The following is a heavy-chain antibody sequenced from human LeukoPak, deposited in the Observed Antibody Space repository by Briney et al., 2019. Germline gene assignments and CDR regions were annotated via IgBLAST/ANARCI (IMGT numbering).Heavy chain of an antibody. Sequence: ASVKVSCKASGGTFSSYAISWVRQAPGQGLEWMGRIIPILGIANYAQKFQGRVTITADKSTSTAYMELNSLRAEDTAVYYCARTLGGSYLFDYWGQGTLVTVSS. D-gene: IGHD1-26*01. V-gene: IGHV1-69*04. CDR2: IIPILGIA. CDR1: GGTFSSYA. CDR3: ARTLGGSYLFDY. J-gene: IGHJ4*02.